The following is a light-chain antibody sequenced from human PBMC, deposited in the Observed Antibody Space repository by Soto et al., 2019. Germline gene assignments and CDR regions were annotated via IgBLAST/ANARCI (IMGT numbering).Light chain of an antibody. J-gene: IGKJ4*01. Sequence: EIVFTQSPATVSLSPGERATLCCRASQSVSSYLAWYQQKPGQAPRLLIYDASNRATGIPARFSGSGSGTDFTLTISSLEPEDFAVYYCQQRSNWPLTFGGGTKVDIK. V-gene: IGKV3-11*01. CDR3: QQRSNWPLT. CDR2: DAS. CDR1: QSVSSY.